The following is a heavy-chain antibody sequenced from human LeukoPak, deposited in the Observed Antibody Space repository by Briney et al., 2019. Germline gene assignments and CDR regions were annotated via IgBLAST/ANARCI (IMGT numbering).Heavy chain of an antibody. CDR1: GFTFSSYA. Sequence: GRSLRLSCAASGFTFSSYAMHWVRQAPGKGLEGVAVISYDGSNKYYADSVKGRFTISRDNSKTTLYLQMNSLRAEDTAVYYCARAQGRYYYDSSGSPLWGQGTLVTVSS. CDR2: ISYDGSNK. V-gene: IGHV3-30-3*01. D-gene: IGHD3-22*01. J-gene: IGHJ4*02. CDR3: ARAQGRYYYDSSGSPL.